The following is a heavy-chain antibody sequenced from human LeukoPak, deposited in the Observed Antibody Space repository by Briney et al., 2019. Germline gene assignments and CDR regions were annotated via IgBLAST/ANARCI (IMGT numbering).Heavy chain of an antibody. J-gene: IGHJ4*02. D-gene: IGHD5-12*01. CDR2: ISSSSSYI. CDR1: GFTFSSYS. Sequence: PGGSLRLSCAASGFTFSSYSMNWVRQAPGKGLEWVSSISSSSSYIYYADSVKGRFTISRDNAKNSLYLQMNSLRAEDTAVYYCARDHSGYDGYFDYWGQGTLVTVSS. V-gene: IGHV3-21*01. CDR3: ARDHSGYDGYFDY.